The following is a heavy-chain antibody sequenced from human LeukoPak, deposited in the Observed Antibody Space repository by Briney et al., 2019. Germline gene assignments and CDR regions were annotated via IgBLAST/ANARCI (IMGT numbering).Heavy chain of an antibody. J-gene: IGHJ3*02. CDR3: ARGYGDNSGAFDI. V-gene: IGHV4-39*07. Sequence: KPSETLSLTCTVSGVSISSSSYYWGRIRQPPGKGLGWIGTIYCSGSTYYSPSLKSRLTISVYTSKYHFSLKLSSVTAADPAVYFCARGYGDNSGAFDIWGQGKLVTVSS. D-gene: IGHD4-23*01. CDR1: GVSISSSSYY. CDR2: IYCSGST.